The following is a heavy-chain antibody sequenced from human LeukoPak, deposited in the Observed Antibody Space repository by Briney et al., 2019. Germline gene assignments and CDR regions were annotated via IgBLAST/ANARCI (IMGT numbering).Heavy chain of an antibody. CDR1: GFTLSSYW. Sequence: GGSLRLSCAASGFTLSSYWMTWVRQAPGKGLEWVANIKQDGSEKYYVDSVKGRLTISRDNAKSSLYLQMNSLRAEDTAVYYCARGRYFFDYWGQGTLVSVSS. CDR3: ARGRYFFDY. V-gene: IGHV3-7*04. CDR2: IKQDGSEK. J-gene: IGHJ4*02.